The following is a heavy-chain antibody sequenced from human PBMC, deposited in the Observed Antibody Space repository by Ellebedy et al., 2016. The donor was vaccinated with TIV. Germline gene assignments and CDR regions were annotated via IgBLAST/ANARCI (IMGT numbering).Heavy chain of an antibody. CDR3: ARHNPQFLTVTLGSYAFDI. CDR1: GASITSSGYY. J-gene: IGHJ3*02. V-gene: IGHV4-61*05. CDR2: IYSSGST. D-gene: IGHD4-17*01. Sequence: MPSETLSLTCTVSGASITSSGYYWSWIRQPPGKGLEWIGYIYSSGSTNSNPSLKSRVTISVDTSKNQFSLKLSSVTAADTAVYYCARHNPQFLTVTLGSYAFDIWGQGTMVAVSS.